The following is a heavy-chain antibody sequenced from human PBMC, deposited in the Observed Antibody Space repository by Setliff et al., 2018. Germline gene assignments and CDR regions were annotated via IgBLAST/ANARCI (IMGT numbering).Heavy chain of an antibody. Sequence: SETLSLTCVVYGDSFSDYYWSWIRQPPGQGLEWIEEINHSGHTNYSPSLRSRVTMSVDTSKKQLSLMLSTVTAADTAVYYCARTHCTTTSCFYFHYWGQGTVVTVSS. V-gene: IGHV4-34*01. J-gene: IGHJ4*02. CDR2: INHSGHT. CDR1: GDSFSDYY. CDR3: ARTHCTTTSCFYFHY. D-gene: IGHD2-2*01.